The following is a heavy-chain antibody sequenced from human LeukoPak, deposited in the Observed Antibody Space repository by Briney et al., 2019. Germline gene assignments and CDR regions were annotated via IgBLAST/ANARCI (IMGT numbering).Heavy chain of an antibody. J-gene: IGHJ6*02. CDR2: ISWNSGSI. CDR3: AKGFYGDLNYGMDV. D-gene: IGHD4-17*01. CDR1: GFTFDDYA. V-gene: IGHV3-9*01. Sequence: GGSLRLSCAASGFTFDDYAMHWVRHAPGKGLEWVSGISWNSGSIGYADSVKGRFTISRDNAKNSLYLQMNSLRAEDTALYYCAKGFYGDLNYGMDVWGQGTTVTVSS.